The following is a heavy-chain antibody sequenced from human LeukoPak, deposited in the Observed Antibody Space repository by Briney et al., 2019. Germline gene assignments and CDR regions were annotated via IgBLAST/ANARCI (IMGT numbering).Heavy chain of an antibody. CDR3: VRLPRIAVAGSFDY. D-gene: IGHD6-19*01. V-gene: IGHV1-69*13. J-gene: IGHJ4*02. CDR2: IIPIFGTA. Sequence: GASVKVSCKASGGTFSSYAISWVRQAPGQGLEWMGGIIPIFGTANYAQKFQGRVTITADESTSTAYMELSSLRSEDTAVYYCVRLPRIAVAGSFDYWGQGTLVTVSS. CDR1: GGTFSSYA.